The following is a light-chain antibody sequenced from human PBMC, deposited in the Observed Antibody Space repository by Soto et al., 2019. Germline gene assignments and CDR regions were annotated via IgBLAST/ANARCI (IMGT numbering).Light chain of an antibody. CDR2: ADT. CDR1: NIGGKS. Sequence: SYELTQPPSVSVAPGQTARITCGGNNIGGKSVHWYQQKPGQAPVLVVYADTDRPSGIPERFSGSNSGNTATLTISRVEAGDEADYYCQVWDGSSDHPYVFGTGTKVTVL. V-gene: IGLV3-21*02. CDR3: QVWDGSSDHPYV. J-gene: IGLJ1*01.